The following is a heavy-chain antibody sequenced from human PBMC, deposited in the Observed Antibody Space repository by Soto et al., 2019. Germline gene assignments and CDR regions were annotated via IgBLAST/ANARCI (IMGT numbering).Heavy chain of an antibody. CDR1: GFTFSSYQ. V-gene: IGHV3-21*01. CDR2: IDSRSIYL. Sequence: GSLRLSCAASGFTFSSYQMNWVRQAPGKGLEWVSSIDSRSIYLYYADSLKGRFTISRDNAKNSLFLQINNLRAEDTAVYYCARDILDSSGYYIYSFDSWGQGTLVTVSS. CDR3: ARDILDSSGYYIYSFDS. D-gene: IGHD3-22*01. J-gene: IGHJ4*02.